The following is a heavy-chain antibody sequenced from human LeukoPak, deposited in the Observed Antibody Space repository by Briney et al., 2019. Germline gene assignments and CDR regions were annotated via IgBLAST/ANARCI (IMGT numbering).Heavy chain of an antibody. CDR3: ARGSGWYSF. CDR1: GGSISTYY. J-gene: IGHJ4*02. Sequence: PSETLSLTCTVSGGSISTYYWSWIRQPPGKGLEWIGFIYYSGSPNYNPSLKSRVTMSVDTSKNQFSPNLSSVTAADTAVYYCARGSGWYSFWGQGTLVTVSS. D-gene: IGHD6-19*01. V-gene: IGHV4-59*01. CDR2: IYYSGSP.